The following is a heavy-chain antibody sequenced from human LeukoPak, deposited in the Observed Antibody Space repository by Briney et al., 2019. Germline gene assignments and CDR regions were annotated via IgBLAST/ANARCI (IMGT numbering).Heavy chain of an antibody. CDR2: INHSGST. J-gene: IGHJ4*02. CDR1: GGSFSGYY. D-gene: IGHD3-9*01. CDR3: ARHGYDILTGYFKGFDY. Sequence: SETLSLTCAVYGGSFSGYYWSWIRQPPGKGLEWIGEINHSGSTNYNPSLKSRVTISVDTSKNQFSLKLSSVTAADTAVYYCARHGYDILTGYFKGFDYWGQGTLVTVSS. V-gene: IGHV4-34*01.